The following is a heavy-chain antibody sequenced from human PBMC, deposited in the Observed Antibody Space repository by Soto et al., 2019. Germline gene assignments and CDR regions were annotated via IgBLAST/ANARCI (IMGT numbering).Heavy chain of an antibody. D-gene: IGHD1-7*01. Sequence: SETLSLTCAVSSGSISSSNWWSWVRQPPGKGLEWIGEIYHSGSTNYNPSLKSRVTISVDKSKNQFSLKLSSVTAADTAVYYCARGIGNWNYDRADWFDPWGQGTLVTVSS. J-gene: IGHJ5*02. CDR3: ARGIGNWNYDRADWFDP. CDR2: IYHSGST. V-gene: IGHV4-4*02. CDR1: SGSISSSNW.